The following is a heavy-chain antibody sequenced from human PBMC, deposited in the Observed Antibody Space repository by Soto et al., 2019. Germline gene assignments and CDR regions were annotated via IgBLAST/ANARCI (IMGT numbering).Heavy chain of an antibody. J-gene: IGHJ4*02. Sequence: QVQLVQSGAEVKKPGSSVKVSCKASGRTFSSYAISWVRQAPGQGLEWMGGIIPIFGTANYAQKFQGRVTVTAGKSTGTAYMELSSLRSEDTAVYYCARKGAGYSYGYAFDYWGQGTLVTFFS. CDR3: ARKGAGYSYGYAFDY. CDR2: IIPIFGTA. CDR1: GRTFSSYA. V-gene: IGHV1-69*06. D-gene: IGHD5-18*01.